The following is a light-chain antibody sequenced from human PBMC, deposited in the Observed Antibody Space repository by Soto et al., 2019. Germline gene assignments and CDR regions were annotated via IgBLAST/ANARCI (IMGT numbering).Light chain of an antibody. V-gene: IGKV3-15*01. CDR3: QQYNNWPQLT. J-gene: IGKJ4*01. Sequence: EIVMTQSPATLSVSPGERATLSCRASQSVSSNLAWYQQQPGQAPRRLIYRASTRATGIPARFSGSGSGTEFTLTISSLQSEDFAVYYCQQYNNWPQLTFGGGTKVDIK. CDR1: QSVSSN. CDR2: RAS.